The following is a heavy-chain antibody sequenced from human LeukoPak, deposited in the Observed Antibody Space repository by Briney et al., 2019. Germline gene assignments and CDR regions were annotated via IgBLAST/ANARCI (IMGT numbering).Heavy chain of an antibody. D-gene: IGHD2-15*01. CDR3: ACHCSGSRCSDHDY. V-gene: IGHV3-23*01. CDR2: INGRGDET. CDR1: GFSLSNSG. J-gene: IGHJ4*02. Sequence: QPGSSLRLSCAASGFSLSNSGMPWVRQAPGTGLEWVSGINGRGDETHYADSVKGRFTISRDNSKSTLYLQLSGLRAEDTAVYYCACHCSGSRCSDHDYWGQGTVVTVSS.